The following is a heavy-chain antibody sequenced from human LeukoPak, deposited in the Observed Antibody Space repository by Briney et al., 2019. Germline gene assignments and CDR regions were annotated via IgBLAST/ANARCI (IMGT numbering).Heavy chain of an antibody. J-gene: IGHJ4*02. CDR3: AREPIYDYVWGSYPFSFDY. V-gene: IGHV4-34*01. CDR2: INHIGST. CDR1: GGSFSGYY. D-gene: IGHD3-16*02. Sequence: PSETLSLTCAVYGGSFSGYYWSWIRQPPGKGLEWIGEINHIGSTNYNPSLKSRVTISVDTYKNQFSLKLSSVTAADTAVYYCAREPIYDYVWGSYPFSFDYWGQGTLVTVSS.